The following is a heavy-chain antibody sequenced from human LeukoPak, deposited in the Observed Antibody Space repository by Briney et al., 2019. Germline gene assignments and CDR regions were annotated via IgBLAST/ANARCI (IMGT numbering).Heavy chain of an antibody. CDR1: GGSISSYY. CDR3: ARQAERYCSGGSCLYYYGMDV. J-gene: IGHJ6*02. D-gene: IGHD2-15*01. V-gene: IGHV4-59*01. Sequence: SETLSLTCTVSGGSISSYYWSWIRQPPGKGLEWIGYIHYIGSTNYNPSLKSRVTISVDTSKNQFSLKLSSVTAADTAVYYCARQAERYCSGGSCLYYYGMDVWGQGTTVTVSS. CDR2: IHYIGST.